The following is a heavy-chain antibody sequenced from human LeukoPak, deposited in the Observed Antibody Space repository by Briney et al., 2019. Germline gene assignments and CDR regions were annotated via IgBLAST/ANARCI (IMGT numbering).Heavy chain of an antibody. CDR2: IKHDGSEK. Sequence: PGGSLRLSCAASGFTVSSKHMSWVRQAPGKGLEWVANIKHDGSEKYSVDSAKGRFTISRDNAKNSLYLQMNSLRAEDTAVYYCARGAHSSVWEYFFYYMDVWGKGTTVIVSS. CDR3: ARGAHSSVWEYFFYYMDV. V-gene: IGHV3-7*04. D-gene: IGHD5/OR15-5a*01. CDR1: GFTVSSKH. J-gene: IGHJ6*03.